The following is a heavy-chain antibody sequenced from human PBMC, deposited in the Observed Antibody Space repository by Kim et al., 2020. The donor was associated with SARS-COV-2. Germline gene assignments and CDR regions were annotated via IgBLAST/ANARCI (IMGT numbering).Heavy chain of an antibody. Sequence: ASVKVSCKASGYTFTNYRVHWVRQAPGQRFEWMGRITPGGDTKYSQKFQDRVTITSDTSASTTSLEVSSLGSEDTAIYYCAKGAETSIPGAFDYWGQVVLVTVSS. CDR2: ITPGGDT. CDR1: GYTFTNYR. J-gene: IGHJ4*02. V-gene: IGHV1-3*01. CDR3: AKGAETSIPGAFDY. D-gene: IGHD2-21*01.